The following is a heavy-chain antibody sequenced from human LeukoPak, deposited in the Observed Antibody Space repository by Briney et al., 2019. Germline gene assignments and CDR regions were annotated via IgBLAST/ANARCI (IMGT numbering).Heavy chain of an antibody. V-gene: IGHV3-33*01. Sequence: PGGPLRLSCAASGFAFNTYAMHWVRQAPGQGLEWVALIWHDGSHKFYSNSVRGQFTISRDNSKNTVSLQMNNLRPEDTAVYCAREIFGSGSYPDFWGQGTLVTVSS. J-gene: IGHJ4*02. CDR2: IWHDGSHK. CDR1: GFAFNTYA. CDR3: AREIFGSGSYPDF. D-gene: IGHD3-10*01.